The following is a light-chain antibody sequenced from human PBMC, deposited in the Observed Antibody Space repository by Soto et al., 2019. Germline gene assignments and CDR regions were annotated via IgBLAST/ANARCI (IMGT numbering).Light chain of an antibody. V-gene: IGKV1-39*01. CDR2: SAS. Sequence: DIQMSQSPSSLSGSVGDRVTITCRASRTITMYLNWYQQKSGQAPKLLIYSASSLQSGIPSRFSGSGSGTDFTDFTLTISSLQPEDFATYYCQQTYMTPITFGQGTRLEIK. CDR1: RTITMY. CDR3: QQTYMTPIT. J-gene: IGKJ5*01.